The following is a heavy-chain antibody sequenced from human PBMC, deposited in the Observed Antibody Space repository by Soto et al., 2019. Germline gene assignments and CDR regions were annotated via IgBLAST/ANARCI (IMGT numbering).Heavy chain of an antibody. D-gene: IGHD6-19*01. CDR2: ISSSSSTI. V-gene: IGHV3-48*01. J-gene: IGHJ5*02. Sequence: EVQLVESGGGVVQPGGSLRLSCAASGFTFSSYSMNWVRQAPGKGLEWVSYISSSSSTIHYADSVKGRFTISRDNAKNSLYLLRGSLSADYTAVYYCAGWRNNWFNPWGQGTLVTVSS. CDR1: GFTFSSYS. CDR3: AGWRNNWFNP.